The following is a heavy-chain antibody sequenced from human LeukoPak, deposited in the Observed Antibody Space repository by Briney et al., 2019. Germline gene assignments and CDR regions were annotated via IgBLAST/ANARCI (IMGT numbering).Heavy chain of an antibody. CDR3: ARGIPVLCFGELLAQNDY. Sequence: ASVKVSCKASGYTFTGYYMHWVRQAPGQGLEWMGWINPNSGGTNYAQKFQGRVTMTRDTSISTAYMELSRLRSDDTAVYYCARGIPVLCFGELLAQNDYWGQGTLVTVSS. CDR1: GYTFTGYY. J-gene: IGHJ4*02. CDR2: INPNSGGT. V-gene: IGHV1-2*02. D-gene: IGHD3-10*01.